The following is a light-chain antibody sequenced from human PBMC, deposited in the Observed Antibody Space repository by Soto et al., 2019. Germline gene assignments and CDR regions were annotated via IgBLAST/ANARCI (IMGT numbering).Light chain of an antibody. CDR2: DAS. Sequence: EVVMTQSPATLSVSPGERATLSCRASQSVSSNLAWYQQKPGQAPRLLIYDASTRATDIPARFSGSGSGTEFTLTISSLQSEDFAVYYCQQYNNFGGGTKVDIK. V-gene: IGKV3-15*01. J-gene: IGKJ4*01. CDR3: QQYNN. CDR1: QSVSSN.